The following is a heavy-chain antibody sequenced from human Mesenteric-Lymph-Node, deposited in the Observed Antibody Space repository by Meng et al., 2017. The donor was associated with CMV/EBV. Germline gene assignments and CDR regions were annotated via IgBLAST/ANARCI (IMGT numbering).Heavy chain of an antibody. J-gene: IGHJ4*02. CDR1: GGSISSMSDH. Sequence: SGGSISSMSDHWGGIRQPPGKGLKWIGSIYYSGSTYYNPSLKSRVTISVDTSKNQFSLKLSSVTAADTAVYYCARIGQLVGWYYFDYWGQGTLVTVSS. V-gene: IGHV4-39*01. D-gene: IGHD6-13*01. CDR2: IYYSGST. CDR3: ARIGQLVGWYYFDY.